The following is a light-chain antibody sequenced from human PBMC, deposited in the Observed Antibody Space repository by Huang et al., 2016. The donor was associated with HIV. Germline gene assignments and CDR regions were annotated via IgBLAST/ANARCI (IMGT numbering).Light chain of an antibody. Sequence: IVLTQSPATLSLSPGDRATLSCRAGQSVGSYLAWYQQTPGQAPRLLVSDASHRATGIQARFSGSGSGTDFTLTISSLEPEDFAVYYCHQHSSWPGTFGQGTRVEIK. CDR3: HQHSSWPGT. V-gene: IGKV3-11*01. CDR2: DAS. J-gene: IGKJ1*01. CDR1: QSVGSY.